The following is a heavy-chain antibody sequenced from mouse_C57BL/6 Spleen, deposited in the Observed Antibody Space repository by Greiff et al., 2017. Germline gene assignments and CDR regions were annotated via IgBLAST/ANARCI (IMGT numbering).Heavy chain of an antibody. D-gene: IGHD2-3*01. CDR3: ARPIDGYPWYFDV. CDR2: INPDSSTI. CDR1: GVDFSRYW. Sequence: TASGVDFSRYWMSWVRRAPGKGLEWIGEINPDSSTINYAPSLKDKFIISRDNAKNTLYLQMSKVRSEDTALYYCARPIDGYPWYFDVWGTGTTVTVSS. J-gene: IGHJ1*03. V-gene: IGHV4-1*01.